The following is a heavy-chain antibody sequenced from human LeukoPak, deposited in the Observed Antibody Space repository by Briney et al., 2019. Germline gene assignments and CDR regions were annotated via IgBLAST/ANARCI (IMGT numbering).Heavy chain of an antibody. CDR2: IGADGDI. CDR3: ARARNGGSFDP. Sequence: QPGGSLRLSCAVSGFPFSSHDMHWVRQAPGKTLEWVSVIGADGDIYYSVSVKGRFTISRENAKNSLYLQMNSLRAGDTAVYYCARARNGGSFDPWGQGTLVTVSS. V-gene: IGHV3-13*01. D-gene: IGHD3-16*01. J-gene: IGHJ5*02. CDR1: GFPFSSHD.